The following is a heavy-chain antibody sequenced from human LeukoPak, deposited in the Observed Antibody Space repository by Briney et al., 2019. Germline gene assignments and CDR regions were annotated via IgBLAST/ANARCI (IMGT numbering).Heavy chain of an antibody. Sequence: PSETLSLTCTVSGGSISSYYWSWIRQPPGKGLEWIGYVYYSGSTNYNPSLKSRVYISVDTSKNQFSLKLRSVTAADTAVYYCARQGSGNYLSPVNYWGQGTLVTVSS. J-gene: IGHJ4*02. D-gene: IGHD1-26*01. CDR1: GGSISSYY. CDR3: ARQGSGNYLSPVNY. V-gene: IGHV4-59*01. CDR2: VYYSGST.